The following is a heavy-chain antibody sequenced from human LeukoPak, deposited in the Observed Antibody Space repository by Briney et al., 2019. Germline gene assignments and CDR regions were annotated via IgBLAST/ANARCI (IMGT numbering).Heavy chain of an antibody. Sequence: GGSLRLSCAASGFTFSSYAMSWVRQAPGKGLEWVSAISGSGGSTEYADSVKGRFTISRDNSKNTLYLQVNSLRAEDTAAYYCAKEGTARPKQTTFDPWGQGTLVTVSS. CDR2: ISGSGGST. J-gene: IGHJ5*02. D-gene: IGHD1/OR15-1a*01. CDR1: GFTFSSYA. V-gene: IGHV3-23*01. CDR3: AKEGTARPKQTTFDP.